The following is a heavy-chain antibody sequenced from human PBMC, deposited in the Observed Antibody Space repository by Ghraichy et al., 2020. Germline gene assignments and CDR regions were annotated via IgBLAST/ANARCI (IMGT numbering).Heavy chain of an antibody. CDR1: GFTFSSYW. V-gene: IGHV3-74*01. J-gene: IGHJ4*02. CDR2: INSDGSST. Sequence: GGSLRLSCAASGFTFSSYWMHWVRQAPGKGLVWVSRINSDGSSTSYADSVKGRFTISRDNAKNTLYLQMNSLRAEDTAVYYCARAASTHYYDSSGPDYWGQGTLVTVSS. CDR3: ARAASTHYYDSSGPDY. D-gene: IGHD3-22*01.